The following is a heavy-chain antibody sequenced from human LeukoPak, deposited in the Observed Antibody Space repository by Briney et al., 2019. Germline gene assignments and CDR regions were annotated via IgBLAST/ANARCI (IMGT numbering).Heavy chain of an antibody. CDR2: ISSSSSYI. D-gene: IGHD3/OR15-3a*01. CDR3: AREGTGDAFDI. Sequence: GGSLRLSCAASGFTFSSYSMNWVRQAPGKGLEWVSSISSSSSYIYYADSVKGRFTISRDNAKNSLYLQMNSLRAEDTAVYYCAREGTGDAFDIWGQGTMVTVSS. CDR1: GFTFSSYS. V-gene: IGHV3-21*01. J-gene: IGHJ3*02.